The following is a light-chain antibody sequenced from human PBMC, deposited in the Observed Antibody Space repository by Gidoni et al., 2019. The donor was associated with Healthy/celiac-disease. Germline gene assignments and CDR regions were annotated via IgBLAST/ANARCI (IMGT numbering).Light chain of an antibody. V-gene: IGLV2-14*01. Sequence: QSALTQPASVSGSPGQSITISCTGTSSDVGCYNYVSCYQQHPGKAPKLMIYDVSNRPSVVSNRFSGSKSGNTASLTISGLQAEDEADYYCSSYTSSSILVFGTGTKVTVL. CDR2: DVS. CDR1: SSDVGCYNY. J-gene: IGLJ1*01. CDR3: SSYTSSSILV.